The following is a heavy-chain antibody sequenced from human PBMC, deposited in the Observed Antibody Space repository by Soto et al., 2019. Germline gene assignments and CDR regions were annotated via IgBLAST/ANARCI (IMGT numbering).Heavy chain of an antibody. V-gene: IGHV3-30*18. CDR1: GFTFSSYG. CDR2: ISYDGSNK. Sequence: QVQLVESGGGVVQPGRSPRLSCAASGFTFSSYGMHWVRQAPGKGLEWVAVISYDGSNKYYADSVKGRFTISRDNSKNTLYLQMNSLRAEDTAVYYCAKEVGATGGYYYYGMDVWGQGTTVTVSS. J-gene: IGHJ6*02. D-gene: IGHD1-26*01. CDR3: AKEVGATGGYYYYGMDV.